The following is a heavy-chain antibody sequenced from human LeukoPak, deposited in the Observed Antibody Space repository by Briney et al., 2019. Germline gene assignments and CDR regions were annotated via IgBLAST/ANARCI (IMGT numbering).Heavy chain of an antibody. V-gene: IGHV3-21*01. CDR1: GFTFSSYS. CDR2: ISSSSSYI. J-gene: IGHJ4*02. CDR3: VRDPSGSGFAFDS. D-gene: IGHD1-1*01. Sequence: PGGSLRLSRAASGFTFSSYSMNWVRQAPGKGLEWVSSISSSSSYIYYADSVKGRFTISRDNAKNSLFLQMNSLRAEDTAVYYCVRDPSGSGFAFDSWGQGALVTVSS.